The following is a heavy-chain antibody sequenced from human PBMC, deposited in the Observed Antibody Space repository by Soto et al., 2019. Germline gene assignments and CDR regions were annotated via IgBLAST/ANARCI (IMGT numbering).Heavy chain of an antibody. J-gene: IGHJ6*02. CDR2: ISSSSSSYI. V-gene: IGHV3-21*03. D-gene: IGHD3-3*01. CDR3: TTRITIFGVDV. CDR1: GFTFSSYS. Sequence: GGSLRLSCAASGFTFSSYSMNWVRQAPGKGLEWVSSISSSSSSYIYYADSVKGRFTISRDNAKNSLYLQMNSLRAEDTAVYYCTTRITIFGVDVWGQGTTVTVSS.